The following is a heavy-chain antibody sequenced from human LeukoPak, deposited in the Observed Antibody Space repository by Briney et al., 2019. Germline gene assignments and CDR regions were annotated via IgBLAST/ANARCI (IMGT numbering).Heavy chain of an antibody. D-gene: IGHD6-19*01. CDR3: ARALLVLAGTNFDY. V-gene: IGHV1-2*02. Sequence: ASVKVSCKASGYTFTGYYMHWVRQAPGQGLEWMGWINPNSGGTNYAQKFQGRVTMTRDTSISTAYMELSRLTSDDTAVYYCARALLVLAGTNFDYWGQGTLVTVSS. CDR1: GYTFTGYY. J-gene: IGHJ4*02. CDR2: INPNSGGT.